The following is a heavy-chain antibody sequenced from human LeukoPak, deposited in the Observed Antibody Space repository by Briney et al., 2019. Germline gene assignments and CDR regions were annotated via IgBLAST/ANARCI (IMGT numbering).Heavy chain of an antibody. CDR2: TYYRSKWYN. J-gene: IGHJ4*02. Sequence: SQTLSLTCAISGDSVSSNSAAWNWIRQSPSRGLEWLGRTYYRSKWYNDYAVSVKSRITINPDTSKNQFSLQLNSVTPEDTAVYYCARDPIAVDRTTTSHFDYWGQGTLVTVSS. CDR1: GDSVSSNSAA. V-gene: IGHV6-1*01. CDR3: ARDPIAVDRTTTSHFDY. D-gene: IGHD6-19*01.